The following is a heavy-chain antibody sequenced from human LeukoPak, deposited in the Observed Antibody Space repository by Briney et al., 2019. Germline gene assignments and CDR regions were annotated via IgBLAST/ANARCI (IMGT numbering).Heavy chain of an antibody. V-gene: IGHV4-59*01. Sequence: SETLSLTCTVSGGSISSYYWSWIRQPPGKGLEWIAYIYYSGSTNYNLSLKSRVTISVDTSKNQFSLKLSSVTAADTAVYYCASLDTAMPNYFDYWGQGTLVTVSS. D-gene: IGHD5-18*01. CDR3: ASLDTAMPNYFDY. J-gene: IGHJ4*02. CDR1: GGSISSYY. CDR2: IYYSGST.